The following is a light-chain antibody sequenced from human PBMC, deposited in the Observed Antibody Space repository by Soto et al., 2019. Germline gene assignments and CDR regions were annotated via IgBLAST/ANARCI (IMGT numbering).Light chain of an antibody. J-gene: IGKJ2*01. CDR1: QSISTW. CDR2: DAS. Sequence: DIQMTQSPSTLSASVGDRVTITCRASQSISTWLAWYQQKPGKAPNLLTYDASTLESGVPSRFSGSGSGTEVTLSISSLQPDDVGTYYCQQYSTYPNTFGQGTKLEIK. CDR3: QQYSTYPNT. V-gene: IGKV1-5*01.